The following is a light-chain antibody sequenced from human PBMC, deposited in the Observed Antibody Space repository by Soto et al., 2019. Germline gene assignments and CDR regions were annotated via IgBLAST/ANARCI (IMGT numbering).Light chain of an antibody. J-gene: IGKJ4*01. CDR3: QHYGSSLT. Sequence: EIVLTXSPGTLSLSPGERVTLSCRASQSVRSTYLAWYQQKPGQAPRLLIYGASSRATGIPDRFSGSGSGTDFTLTISRLEPEDFAVYYCQHYGSSLTFGGGTTVEI. CDR2: GAS. V-gene: IGKV3-20*01. CDR1: QSVRSTY.